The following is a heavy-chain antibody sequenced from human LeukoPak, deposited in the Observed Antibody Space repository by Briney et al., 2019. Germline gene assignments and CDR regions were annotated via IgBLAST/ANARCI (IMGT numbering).Heavy chain of an antibody. Sequence: ASVKVSCKASGYTFTGYYMHWVRQAPGQGLEWMGWINPNSGGTNYAQKFQGRVTKTRDTSISTAYMELSRLRSDDTAVYYCARGYGSSTKVPSVYWGQGTLVTVSS. CDR3: ARGYGSSTKVPSVY. D-gene: IGHD2-2*01. CDR1: GYTFTGYY. V-gene: IGHV1-2*02. CDR2: INPNSGGT. J-gene: IGHJ4*02.